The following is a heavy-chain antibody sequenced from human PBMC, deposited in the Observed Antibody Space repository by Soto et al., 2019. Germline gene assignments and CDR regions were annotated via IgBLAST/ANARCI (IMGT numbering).Heavy chain of an antibody. J-gene: IGHJ5*02. CDR2: ISDGGGST. D-gene: IGHD6-13*01. CDR3: EKDRGSSLYHWFDP. V-gene: IGHV3-23*01. Sequence: EVQLLESGGGLVQPGGSLRLSCAASGFTFSSYGMSWVRRAPGKGLGWVSVISDGGGSTFYADSVKGRFTISRDNSKNTLYLQMNGLRADATAVYYCEKDRGSSLYHWFDPWGQGTLVTVSS. CDR1: GFTFSSYG.